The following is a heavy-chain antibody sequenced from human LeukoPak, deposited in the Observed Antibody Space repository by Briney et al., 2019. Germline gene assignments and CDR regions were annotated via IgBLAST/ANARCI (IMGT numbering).Heavy chain of an antibody. Sequence: PGGSLRLSCAASGFTFSSYGMHWVRQAPGKGLEWVVVIWYDGSNKYYADSVRGRFTISRDNSKNTLYLQMNSLRAEDTAVYNCAKDLTTGTLSFDYWGQGTLVTVSS. J-gene: IGHJ4*02. CDR2: IWYDGSNK. CDR3: AKDLTTGTLSFDY. D-gene: IGHD1-1*01. CDR1: GFTFSSYG. V-gene: IGHV3-33*06.